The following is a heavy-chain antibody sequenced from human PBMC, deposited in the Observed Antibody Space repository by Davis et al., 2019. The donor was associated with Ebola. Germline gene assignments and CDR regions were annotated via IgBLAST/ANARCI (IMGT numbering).Heavy chain of an antibody. D-gene: IGHD2-21*01. CDR1: GFTFSSYG. CDR2: IWYDGSNK. V-gene: IGHV3-33*01. J-gene: IGHJ4*02. Sequence: GESLKISCAASGFTFSSYGMHWVRQAPGKGLEWVAVIWYDGSNKYYADSVKGRFTISRDNSKNTLYLQMNSLRAEDTAVYYCARDGLAYCGGDCYPADYWGQGTLVTVSS. CDR3: ARDGLAYCGGDCYPADY.